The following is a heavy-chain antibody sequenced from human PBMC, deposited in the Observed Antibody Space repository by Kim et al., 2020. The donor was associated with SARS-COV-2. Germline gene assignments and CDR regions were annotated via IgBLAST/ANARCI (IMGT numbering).Heavy chain of an antibody. V-gene: IGHV3-48*02. CDR2: ITAEGSRI. J-gene: IGHJ4*02. CDR1: GFTFSDYG. Sequence: GGSLRLSCAASGFTFSDYGMHWVRQSPGKGLEWVSHITAEGSRIHYADSVKGRFTISRDDVKKTVYLQMNNLRHEDTAVYYCTTDSEGIVDFDAWGQGTPVTVSS. D-gene: IGHD2-15*01. CDR3: TTDSEGIVDFDA.